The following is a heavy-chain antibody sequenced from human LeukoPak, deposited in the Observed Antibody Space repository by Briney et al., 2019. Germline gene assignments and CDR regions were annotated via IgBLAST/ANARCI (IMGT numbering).Heavy chain of an antibody. CDR3: ASLSGSSAYDY. J-gene: IGHJ4*02. D-gene: IGHD1-26*01. CDR1: GFTFSSYW. CDR2: IKQDGSEK. Sequence: GGSLRLSCAASGFTFSSYWMSWVRQAPGKGLEWVANIKQDGSEKYYVDSVKGRFTISRDNAKNSLYLQMNSLRAEDTAVYYCASLSGSSAYDYWGQGTLVTVSS. V-gene: IGHV3-7*01.